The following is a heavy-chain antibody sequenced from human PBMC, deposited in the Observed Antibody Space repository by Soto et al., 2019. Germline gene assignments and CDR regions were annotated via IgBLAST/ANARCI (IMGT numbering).Heavy chain of an antibody. V-gene: IGHV4-59*11. CDR2: IYYSGST. Sequence: SLTCTVSGGSIFSHYWGWVRQPPGKGLEYIGYIYYSGSTNYNPSLKSRVTISVDMSREQFSLKLTSVTAADTAVYYCARGHNLWWSTFDIWGEGTSVTL. CDR3: ARGHNLWWSTFDI. CDR1: GGSIFSHY. D-gene: IGHD2-21*01. J-gene: IGHJ3*02.